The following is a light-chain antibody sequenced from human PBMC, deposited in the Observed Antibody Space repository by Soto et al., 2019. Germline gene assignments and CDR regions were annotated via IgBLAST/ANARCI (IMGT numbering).Light chain of an antibody. V-gene: IGKV3-20*01. CDR1: QSVSSSY. CDR2: NAS. Sequence: EIVLTQSPGTLSLSPGERATLSCRASQSVSSSYLAWYQQKPGQAPRLLIYNASYRATGIPDRFSGRGSGTDFTLTISRLEPEDFAVYYCQQYCGSPPYTFGQGTKLEIK. CDR3: QQYCGSPPYT. J-gene: IGKJ2*01.